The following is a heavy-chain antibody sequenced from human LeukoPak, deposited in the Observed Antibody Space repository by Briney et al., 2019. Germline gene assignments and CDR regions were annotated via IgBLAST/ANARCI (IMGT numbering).Heavy chain of an antibody. D-gene: IGHD3-9*01. V-gene: IGHV3-30*19. CDR3: ARDFDWLLSHYYYGMDV. CDR2: ISYDGSNK. CDR1: GFTFSSYG. J-gene: IGHJ6*02. Sequence: GGSLRLSCAASGFTFSSYGMHWVRQAPGKGLEWVAVISYDGSNKYYADSVKGRFTISRDNSKNTLYLQMNSLRAEDTAVYYCARDFDWLLSHYYYGMDVWGQGTTVTVSS.